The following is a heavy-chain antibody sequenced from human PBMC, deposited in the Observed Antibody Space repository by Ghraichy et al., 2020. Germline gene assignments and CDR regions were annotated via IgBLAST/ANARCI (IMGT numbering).Heavy chain of an antibody. CDR2: IRSKAYGGTT. Sequence: SCTASGFTFGDYAMSWFRQAPGKGLEWVGFIRSKAYGGTTEYAASVKGRFTISRDDSKSIAYLQMNSLKTEDTAVYYCTRDRPAAMPDYWGQGTLVTVSS. CDR1: GFTFGDYA. CDR3: TRDRPAAMPDY. J-gene: IGHJ4*02. D-gene: IGHD2-2*01. V-gene: IGHV3-49*03.